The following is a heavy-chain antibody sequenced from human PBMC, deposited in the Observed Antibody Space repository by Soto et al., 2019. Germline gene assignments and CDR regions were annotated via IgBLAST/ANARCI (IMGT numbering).Heavy chain of an antibody. V-gene: IGHV4-31*03. CDR2: IFHSGST. J-gene: IGHJ5*02. Sequence: QVQLQESGPGLVKPSQTLSLTCSVSGGSITSGGFYWSWVRQHPEKGLEWIAYIFHSGSTDYNPSLKSRILISDDTSKNQFSLKLTSVTAADTAVYYCVRGGIAGNWFDPWGQGTLVTVSS. CDR3: VRGGIAGNWFDP. CDR1: GGSITSGGFY. D-gene: IGHD6-13*01.